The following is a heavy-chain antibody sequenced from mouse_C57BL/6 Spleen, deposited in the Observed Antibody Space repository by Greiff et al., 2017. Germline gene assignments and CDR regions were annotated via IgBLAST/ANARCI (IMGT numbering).Heavy chain of an antibody. CDR1: GYTFTSYW. CDR2: IYPGSGST. D-gene: IGHD1-1*01. V-gene: IGHV1-55*01. CDR3: AREGKNYYTFFDY. J-gene: IGHJ2*01. Sequence: QVLLQQPGAELVKPGASVKMSCKASGYTFTSYWITWVKQRPGQGLEWIGDIYPGSGSTNYNEKFKSKATLTVDTSSSTAYMQLSSLTSEDSAVYYCAREGKNYYTFFDYWGQGTTLTVAS.